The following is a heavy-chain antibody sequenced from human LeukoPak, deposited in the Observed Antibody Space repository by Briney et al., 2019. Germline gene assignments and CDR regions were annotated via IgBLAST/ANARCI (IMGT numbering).Heavy chain of an antibody. CDR2: IYPGDSDT. Sequence: GESLKISCKGSGYSFTKFWIGWVRQMPGKGLEWMGIIYPGDSDTRYSPSFQGQVTLLVDTSISTAYLQWNSLKASDTAMYYCARQSSLVRGNVDYWGQGTLVTVSS. CDR1: GYSFTKFW. CDR3: ARQSSLVRGNVDY. D-gene: IGHD3-10*01. J-gene: IGHJ4*02. V-gene: IGHV5-51*01.